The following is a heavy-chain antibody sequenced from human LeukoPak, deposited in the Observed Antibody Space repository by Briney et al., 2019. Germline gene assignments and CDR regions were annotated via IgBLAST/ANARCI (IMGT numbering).Heavy chain of an antibody. V-gene: IGHV1-69*04. CDR2: IIPILGIA. J-gene: IGHJ1*01. CDR1: GGTFSSYA. CDR3: ARDGGGIAAALH. D-gene: IGHD6-13*01. Sequence: SVKVSCKASGGTFSSYAISWVRQAPGQGLEWMGRIIPILGIANYAQKFQGRVTITADKSTSTAYMELSSLRSEDTAVYYCARDGGGIAAALHWGQGTLVTVSS.